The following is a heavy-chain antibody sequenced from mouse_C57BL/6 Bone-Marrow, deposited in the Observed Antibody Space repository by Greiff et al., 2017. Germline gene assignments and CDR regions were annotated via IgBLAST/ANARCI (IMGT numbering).Heavy chain of an antibody. CDR2: IDPEIGDT. V-gene: IGHV14-4*01. Sequence: EVQLQQSGAELVRPGASVKLSCTASGFNIKDDYIHWVKQRPEQGLEWIGGIDPEIGDTEYASKFQGKATITSDTSSNTAYLQLSRLTSEDTAVYNCSSFGGNYFDVWGKGAPLTVAS. J-gene: IGHJ2*01. D-gene: IGHD1-1*02. CDR3: SSFGGNYFDV. CDR1: GFNIKDDY.